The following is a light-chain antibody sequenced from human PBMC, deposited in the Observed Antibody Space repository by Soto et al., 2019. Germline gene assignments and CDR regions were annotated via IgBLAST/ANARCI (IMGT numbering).Light chain of an antibody. Sequence: DIVMTQSPLSLPVTPGEPASISCRSSQSLLHSNGYNYLDWYLQKPGQSPQLLIYWGSNRASGVPDRFSGSGSGTDFTLKINRVEAEDVGVYFCMQGIQRPPTFGQGTKVEIK. CDR1: QSLLHSNGYNY. J-gene: IGKJ1*01. CDR3: MQGIQRPPT. CDR2: WGS. V-gene: IGKV2-28*01.